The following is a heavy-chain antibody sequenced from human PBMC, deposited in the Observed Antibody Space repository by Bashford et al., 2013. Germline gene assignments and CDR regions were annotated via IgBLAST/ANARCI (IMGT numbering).Heavy chain of an antibody. CDR1: GGTFSSYA. CDR2: IIPIFGTA. V-gene: IGHV1-69*06. Sequence: SVKVSCKASGGTFSSYAISWVRQAPGQGLEWMGGIIPIFGTANYAQKFQGRVTITADKSTSTAYMELSSLRSEDTAVYYCARVPELELRLSYYFDYWGQGTLVTVSS. CDR3: ARVPELELRLSYYFDY. J-gene: IGHJ4*02. D-gene: IGHD1-7*01.